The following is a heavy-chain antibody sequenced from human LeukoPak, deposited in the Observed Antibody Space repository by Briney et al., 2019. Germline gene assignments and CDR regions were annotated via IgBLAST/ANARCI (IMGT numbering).Heavy chain of an antibody. Sequence: PGPSLRLSCTASVFTFSNYGMTGVRVAPGGGLEGVSAFGSGGNTYYADSVKGGFTIYKYTYKNTLFLQMNTLRVEDTAMYYCAKRGIRGTYYFDSWGQGTLVTVSS. V-gene: IGHV3-23*01. D-gene: IGHD1-26*01. CDR2: FGSGGNT. CDR3: AKRGIRGTYYFDS. J-gene: IGHJ4*02. CDR1: VFTFSNYG.